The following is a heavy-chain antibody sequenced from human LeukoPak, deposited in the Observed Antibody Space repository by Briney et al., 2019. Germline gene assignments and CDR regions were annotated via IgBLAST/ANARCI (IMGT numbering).Heavy chain of an antibody. J-gene: IGHJ5*02. CDR1: GGSISSSSYY. V-gene: IGHV4-39*01. D-gene: IGHD3-10*01. Sequence: PSETLSLTCTVSGGSISSSSYYWGWIRQPPGKGLEWIGSIYYSGSTYYNPSLESRVTISVDTSKNQFSLKLSSVTAADTAVYYCARQARITNNWFDPWGQGTLVTVSS. CDR2: IYYSGST. CDR3: ARQARITNNWFDP.